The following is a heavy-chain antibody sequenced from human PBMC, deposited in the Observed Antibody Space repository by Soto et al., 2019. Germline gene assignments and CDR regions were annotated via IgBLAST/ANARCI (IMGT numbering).Heavy chain of an antibody. CDR1: GYIFTDYY. Sequence: ASVKVSCKASGYIFTDYYMHWVRQAPGQELGWMGRINPNSGGTNYAQKFQGRVTMTRDTSISTAYTELSSLRSEDTATYYCARVLATVTPYDAFDIWGQGTMVTVSS. J-gene: IGHJ3*02. V-gene: IGHV1-2*06. CDR2: INPNSGGT. CDR3: ARVLATVTPYDAFDI. D-gene: IGHD4-17*01.